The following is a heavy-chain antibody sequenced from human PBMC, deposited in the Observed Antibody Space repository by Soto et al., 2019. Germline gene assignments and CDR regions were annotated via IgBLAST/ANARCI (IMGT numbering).Heavy chain of an antibody. Sequence: GGSLRLSCATSGFSFGSYGMHWVRQAPGKGLEWVAVISYDGANKHFIDSVKGRFSITRDNSTNTVFLEMNRLRTEDTAIYHCSRAARSIRYDFAFWGRGTPVTVSS. V-gene: IGHV3-30*03. J-gene: IGHJ4*01. CDR3: SRAARSIRYDFAF. D-gene: IGHD2-2*01. CDR1: GFSFGSYG. CDR2: ISYDGANK.